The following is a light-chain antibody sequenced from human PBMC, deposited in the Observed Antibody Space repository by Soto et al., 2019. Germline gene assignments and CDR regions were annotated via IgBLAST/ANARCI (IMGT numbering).Light chain of an antibody. CDR2: RND. J-gene: IGLJ3*02. V-gene: IGLV1-47*01. Sequence: QSVLTQPPSASGTPGQRVTISGSGTSSNIGYNYVYWYQQLPGTAPKLLIYRNDQRPSGVPDRFSGSKSGTSASLAISGLRSEDEADYYCAAWDDSLSGWVFGGGTKLTV. CDR1: SSNIGYNY. CDR3: AAWDDSLSGWV.